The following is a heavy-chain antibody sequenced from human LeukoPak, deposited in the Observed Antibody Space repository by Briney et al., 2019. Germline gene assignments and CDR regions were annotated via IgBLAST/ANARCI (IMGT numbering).Heavy chain of an antibody. D-gene: IGHD3-10*01. Sequence: GASVKVSCKASGYTFTGYYMHWVRQAPGQGLEWMGWINPNSGGTNYAQKFQGRVTMTRDTSISTAYMELSRLRSDDTAVYYCARSYDNYYGSGRTPGYWGQGTLVTVSS. CDR2: INPNSGGT. CDR3: ARSYDNYYGSGRTPGY. V-gene: IGHV1-2*02. CDR1: GYTFTGYY. J-gene: IGHJ4*02.